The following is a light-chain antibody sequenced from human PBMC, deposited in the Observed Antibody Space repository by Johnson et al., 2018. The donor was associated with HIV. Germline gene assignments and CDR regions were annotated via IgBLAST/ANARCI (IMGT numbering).Light chain of an antibody. V-gene: IGLV1-51*02. Sequence: QSVLTQPPSVSAAPGQKVTISCSGSSSNIGNNYVSWYQQLPGTAPKLLICENNKRPSGIPDRFSGSKSGTSATLGITGLQTGDEAYYYCGTWDTSLIVYVFGTGTKVTVL. J-gene: IGLJ1*01. CDR3: GTWDTSLIVYV. CDR1: SSNIGNNY. CDR2: ENN.